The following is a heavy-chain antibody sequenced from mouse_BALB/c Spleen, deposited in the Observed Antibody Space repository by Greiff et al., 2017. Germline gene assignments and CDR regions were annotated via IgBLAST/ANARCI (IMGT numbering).Heavy chain of an antibody. CDR1: GFTFSSFG. CDR3: ARDDYDYAMDY. Sequence: VKLMESGGGLVQPGGSRKLSCAASGFTFSSFGMHWVRQPPGKGLEWLGVIWAGGSTNYNSALMSRLSISKDNSKSQVFLKMNSLQTDDTAMYYCARDDYDYAMDYWGQGTSVTVSS. D-gene: IGHD2-4*01. V-gene: IGHV2-9*02. J-gene: IGHJ4*01. CDR2: IWAGGST.